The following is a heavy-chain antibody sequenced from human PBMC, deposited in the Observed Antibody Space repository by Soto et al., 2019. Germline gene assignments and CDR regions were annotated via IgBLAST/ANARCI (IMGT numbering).Heavy chain of an antibody. V-gene: IGHV3-21*01. Sequence: LRRSCVASGFTFSNYNMNWVRQAPGKGLEWVSHISGTGVYIHYADAVKGRFTISRDNAKSSVYLQMNSLRAEDTAVYYCAREGALKPFSSWGQGALVTV. CDR1: GFTFSNYN. CDR3: AREGALKPFSS. CDR2: ISGTGVYI. J-gene: IGHJ5*02.